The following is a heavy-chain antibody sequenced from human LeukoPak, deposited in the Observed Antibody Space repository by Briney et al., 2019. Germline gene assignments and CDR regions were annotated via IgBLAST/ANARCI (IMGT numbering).Heavy chain of an antibody. J-gene: IGHJ5*02. Sequence: SETLSLTCRVSGVSISSYHWSWIRQAAGKGLEWIGRIYATGITNYNPSLKSRVTMSVDTSKNQFSLMMRSVTAADTAVCYCARDPGYSSGWNWFDPWGQGTLVTVSS. D-gene: IGHD6-19*01. CDR3: ARDPGYSSGWNWFDP. CDR2: IYATGIT. V-gene: IGHV4-4*07. CDR1: GVSISSYH.